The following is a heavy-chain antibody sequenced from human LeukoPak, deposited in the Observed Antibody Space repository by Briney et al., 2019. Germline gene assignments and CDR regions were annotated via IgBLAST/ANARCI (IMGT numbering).Heavy chain of an antibody. CDR2: ISAYKGNT. J-gene: IGHJ6*03. D-gene: IGHD1-14*01. V-gene: IGHV1-18*01. Sequence: GASVNVSCKASGYTFTSYGISWVRQAPGQGLDWMGWISAYKGNTNYAQKLQGRVTMPTNTLTSIAYMELRSLRSDDTVVYYSAITPKSLWSLYYYYNMDVWGKGTTVTTSS. CDR3: AITPKSLWSLYYYYNMDV. CDR1: GYTFTSYG.